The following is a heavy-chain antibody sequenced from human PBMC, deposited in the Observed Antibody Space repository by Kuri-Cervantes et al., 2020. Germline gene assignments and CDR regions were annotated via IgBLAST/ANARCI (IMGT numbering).Heavy chain of an antibody. V-gene: IGHV3-7*03. Sequence: LSLTCAASGFTFSSYWMSWVRQAPGKGLEWVANIKQDGSEKYYVDSVKGRFTISRDNAKNSLYLQMNSLRAEDTAVYYCARLNLLWLKLFDYWGQGTLVTVSS. J-gene: IGHJ4*02. CDR3: ARLNLLWLKLFDY. CDR1: GFTFSSYW. D-gene: IGHD5-18*01. CDR2: IKQDGSEK.